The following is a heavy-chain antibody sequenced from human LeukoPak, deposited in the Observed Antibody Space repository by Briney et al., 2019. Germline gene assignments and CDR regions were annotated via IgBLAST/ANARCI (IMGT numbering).Heavy chain of an antibody. CDR1: RFTFSRYE. V-gene: IGHV3-48*03. D-gene: IGHD3-3*01. CDR3: ARSLFPFFDY. Sequence: PGGSLRLSCAASRFTFSRYEMNWVRQAPGKGLEWVSYISSSASSIYYADSVKGRFTISRDNAKNSLYLQMNSLRAEDTAIYHCARSLFPFFDYWGQGSLVTVSS. CDR2: ISSSASSI. J-gene: IGHJ4*02.